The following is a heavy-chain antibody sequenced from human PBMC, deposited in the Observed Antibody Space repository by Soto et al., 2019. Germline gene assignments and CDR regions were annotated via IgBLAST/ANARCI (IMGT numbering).Heavy chain of an antibody. D-gene: IGHD3-10*01. CDR2: IIPIFGTA. Sequence: ASVKVSCKASGGTFSSYAISWVRQAPGQGLEWMGGIIPIFGTANYAQKFQGRVTITADESTSTAYMELSSLRSEDTAVYYCARDKTLGFGEYKPYYGMDVWGQGTTVTVSS. CDR3: ARDKTLGFGEYKPYYGMDV. J-gene: IGHJ6*02. V-gene: IGHV1-69*13. CDR1: GGTFSSYA.